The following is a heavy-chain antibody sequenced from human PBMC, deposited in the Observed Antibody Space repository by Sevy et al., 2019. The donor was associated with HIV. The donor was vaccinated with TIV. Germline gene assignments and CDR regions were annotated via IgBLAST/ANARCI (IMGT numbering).Heavy chain of an antibody. CDR1: GFTFDDYA. J-gene: IGHJ3*02. D-gene: IGHD3-22*01. CDR2: ISWNSGSI. Sequence: GGSLRLSCAASGFTFDDYAMHWVRQAPGNGLEWVSGISWNSGSIGYTDSVKGRFTISRDNAKNSLYLQMNSLRAEDTALYYCAIASSGYYLDAFDIWGQGTMVTVSS. CDR3: AIASSGYYLDAFDI. V-gene: IGHV3-9*01.